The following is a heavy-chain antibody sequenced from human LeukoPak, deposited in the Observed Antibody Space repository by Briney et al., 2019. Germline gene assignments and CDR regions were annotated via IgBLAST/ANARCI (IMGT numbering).Heavy chain of an antibody. CDR2: ITRSGA. CDR1: GFTFSHHY. D-gene: IGHD7-27*01. Sequence: GGSLRLSCAASGFTFSHHYMSWIRRAPGKGLEWISYITRSGAFYADSVKGRFTISRDNAKNSLYLQMNSLRVEDTAVYYCARDGDTTSKVDYLGQGTLVTVSS. J-gene: IGHJ4*02. CDR3: ARDGDTTSKVDY. V-gene: IGHV3-11*01.